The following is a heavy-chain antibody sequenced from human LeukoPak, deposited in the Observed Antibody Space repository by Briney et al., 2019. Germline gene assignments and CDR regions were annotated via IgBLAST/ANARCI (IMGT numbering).Heavy chain of an antibody. CDR1: GGSISSGGYS. J-gene: IGHJ3*02. CDR3: ARDRTTRGSAFDI. V-gene: IGHV4-30-4*07. D-gene: IGHD1-1*01. CDR2: IYYSGST. Sequence: SQTLSLTCAVSGGSISSGGYSWSWIRQPPGKGLEWIGYIYYSGSTYYNPSLKSRVTISVDTSKNQFSLKLSSVTAADTAVYYCARDRTTRGSAFDIWGQGTMVTVSS.